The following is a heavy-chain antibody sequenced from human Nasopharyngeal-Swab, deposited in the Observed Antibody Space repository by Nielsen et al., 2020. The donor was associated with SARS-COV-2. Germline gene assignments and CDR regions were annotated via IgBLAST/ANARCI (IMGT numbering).Heavy chain of an antibody. CDR3: ARVGITIFGVVIIVAFDI. D-gene: IGHD3-3*01. CDR1: GYTFTGYY. V-gene: IGHV1-2*06. Sequence: ASVKVSCKASGYTFTGYYMHWVRQAPGQGLEWMGRINPNSGGTNYAQKFQGRVTMTRDTSISTAYMELSRLRSDDTAVYYCARVGITIFGVVIIVAFDIWGQGTMVTVSS. CDR2: INPNSGGT. J-gene: IGHJ3*02.